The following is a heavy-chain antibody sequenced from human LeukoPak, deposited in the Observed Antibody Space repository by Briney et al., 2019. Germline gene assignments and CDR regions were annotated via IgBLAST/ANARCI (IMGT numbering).Heavy chain of an antibody. Sequence: GASVKVSCKASGYTFTSDGISWVRQAPRQGLEWMAWIRGYNGNTNYAQKFQGRVTMTTDTSTSTAYMELRSLTSDDTAVYYCTRDVSGVFDYWGQGTLVTVSS. D-gene: IGHD6-25*01. J-gene: IGHJ4*02. CDR1: GYTFTSDG. CDR2: IRGYNGNT. CDR3: TRDVSGVFDY. V-gene: IGHV1-18*01.